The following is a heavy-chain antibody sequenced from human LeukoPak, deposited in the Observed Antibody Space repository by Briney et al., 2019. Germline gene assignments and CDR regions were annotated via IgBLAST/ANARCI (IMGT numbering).Heavy chain of an antibody. CDR1: GFTFSSYA. V-gene: IGHV3-23*01. Sequence: GGSLRLSCAASGFTFSSYAMSWVRQAPGKGLEWVSSISGSGGSTYNADSVTGRFTISIDNSKNTLYLQMNSLRADDTAVYYCAKSHYDILTGYSYCFDYWGQGTLVAVSS. CDR3: AKSHYDILTGYSYCFDY. J-gene: IGHJ4*02. D-gene: IGHD3-9*01. CDR2: ISGSGGST.